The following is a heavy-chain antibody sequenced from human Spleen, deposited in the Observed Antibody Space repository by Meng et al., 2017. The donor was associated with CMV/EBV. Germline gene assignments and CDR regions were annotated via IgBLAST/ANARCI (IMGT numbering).Heavy chain of an antibody. CDR3: ARALEDIVVVPAATFFDY. D-gene: IGHD2-2*01. CDR2: IKHDGIEK. Sequence: GESLKISCAASGFTFSSYWMSWVRQAPGKGLEWVANIKHDGIEKYYVDFVKGRFTISRDNAKNSLYLQMNSLRVEDTAVYYCARALEDIVVVPAATFFDYWGQGTLVTVSS. CDR1: GFTFSSYW. V-gene: IGHV3-7*01. J-gene: IGHJ4*02.